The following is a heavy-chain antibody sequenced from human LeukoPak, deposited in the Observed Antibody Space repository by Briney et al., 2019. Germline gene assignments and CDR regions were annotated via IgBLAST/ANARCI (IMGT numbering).Heavy chain of an antibody. V-gene: IGHV4-34*01. CDR2: INHSGST. J-gene: IGHJ4*02. CDR1: GGSFSGYY. Sequence: PSETLSLTCAVYGGSFSGYYWSWIRQPPGKGLEWIGEINHSGSTNYNPSLTSRVTISVDTSKNQFSLKLSSVTAADTAVYYCARGIWSGYYFDYWGQGTLVTVSS. CDR3: ARGIWSGYYFDY. D-gene: IGHD3-3*01.